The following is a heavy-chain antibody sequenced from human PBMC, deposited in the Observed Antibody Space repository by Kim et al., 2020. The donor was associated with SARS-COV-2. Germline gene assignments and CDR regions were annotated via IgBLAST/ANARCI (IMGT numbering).Heavy chain of an antibody. Sequence: AQKFQGRVTITADKSTSTAYMELSSLGSEDTAVYYCARPIAAAGTALDYWGQGTLVTVSS. D-gene: IGHD6-13*01. V-gene: IGHV1-69*02. J-gene: IGHJ4*02. CDR3: ARPIAAAGTALDY.